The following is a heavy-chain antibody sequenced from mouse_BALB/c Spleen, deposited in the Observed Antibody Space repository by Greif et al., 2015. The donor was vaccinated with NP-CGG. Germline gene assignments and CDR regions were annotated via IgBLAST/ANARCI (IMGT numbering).Heavy chain of an antibody. CDR1: GYSFTSYY. D-gene: IGHD2-4*01. Sequence: VQLQQSGPELVKPWASVKISCKASGYSFTSYYIHWVKQRPGQGLEWIGWIFPGSGNTKYNEKFKGKATLTADTSSSTAYMQLSSLTSEDSAVYFCARSITTGFAYWGQGTLVTVSA. CDR3: ARSITTGFAY. CDR2: IFPGSGNT. V-gene: IGHV1-66*01. J-gene: IGHJ3*01.